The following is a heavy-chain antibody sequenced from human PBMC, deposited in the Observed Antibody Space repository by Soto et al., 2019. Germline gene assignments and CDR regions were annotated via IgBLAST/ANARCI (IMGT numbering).Heavy chain of an antibody. D-gene: IGHD1-26*01. Sequence: ASETLSLTCTVSGGSISSGGYYWSWIRQHPGKGLEWIGYTYYSGSTYYNPSLKSRVTISVDTSKNQFSLKLSSVTAADTAVYYCAREVVGATNFDYWGQGTLVTVSS. CDR2: TYYSGST. CDR1: GGSISSGGYY. J-gene: IGHJ4*02. CDR3: AREVVGATNFDY. V-gene: IGHV4-31*03.